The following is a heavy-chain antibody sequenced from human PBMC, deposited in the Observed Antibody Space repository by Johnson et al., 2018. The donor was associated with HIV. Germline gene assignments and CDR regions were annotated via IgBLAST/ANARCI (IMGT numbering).Heavy chain of an antibody. CDR3: ARLPSGYSRDGFNI. J-gene: IGHJ3*02. CDR1: GFTFDDYG. D-gene: IGHD5-18*01. Sequence: EQLVESGGGVVRPGGSLRLSCAASGFTFDDYGMSWVRQVAGKGLEWVSGINWNGGSTGYADSVKGRFTISRDNAKNSLYLQMNSLRAEDTAVYYCARLPSGYSRDGFNIWGQGTMVTVSS. CDR2: INWNGGST. V-gene: IGHV3-20*04.